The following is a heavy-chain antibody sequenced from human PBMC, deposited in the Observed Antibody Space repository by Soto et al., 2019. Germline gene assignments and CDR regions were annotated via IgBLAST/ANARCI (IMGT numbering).Heavy chain of an antibody. Sequence: QVQLQESGPGLVKPSETLSLTCTVSGGSISNYYWSWIRQPPGKGLEWIGYIYYSGSTNYNPSLKSRVTISVDTSKNQFSLKLSSVTAADTAVYYCARLYGGNFDYWGQGTLVTVSS. CDR2: IYYSGST. D-gene: IGHD1-26*01. CDR3: ARLYGGNFDY. CDR1: GGSISNYY. J-gene: IGHJ4*02. V-gene: IGHV4-59*01.